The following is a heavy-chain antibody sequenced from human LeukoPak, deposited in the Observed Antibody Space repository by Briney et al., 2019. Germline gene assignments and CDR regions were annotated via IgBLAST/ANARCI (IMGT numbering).Heavy chain of an antibody. Sequence: PSETLSLTCTVSGGSISSYYWSWIRQPPGEGLEWIGYIYTSGSTNYNPSLKSRVTISVDTSKNQFSLKLSSVTAADTAVYYCAKLDTAMGGFDYWGQGTLVTVSS. CDR2: IYTSGST. V-gene: IGHV4-4*09. CDR1: GGSISSYY. D-gene: IGHD5-18*01. J-gene: IGHJ4*02. CDR3: AKLDTAMGGFDY.